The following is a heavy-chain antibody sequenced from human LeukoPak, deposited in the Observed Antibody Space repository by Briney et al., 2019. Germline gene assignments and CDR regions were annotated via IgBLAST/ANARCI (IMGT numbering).Heavy chain of an antibody. Sequence: ASVKVSCKASGYTFTSYAMNWVRQAPGQGLEWMGWINTNTGNPTYAQGFTGRFVFSLDTSVSTAYLQISSLKAEDTAVYYCARTRTLRFLPNDAFDIWGQGTMVTVSS. CDR3: ARTRTLRFLPNDAFDI. D-gene: IGHD1-14*01. V-gene: IGHV7-4-1*02. J-gene: IGHJ3*02. CDR1: GYTFTSYA. CDR2: INTNTGNP.